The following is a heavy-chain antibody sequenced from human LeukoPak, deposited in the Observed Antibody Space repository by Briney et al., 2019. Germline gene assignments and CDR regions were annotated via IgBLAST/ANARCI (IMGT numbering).Heavy chain of an antibody. D-gene: IGHD5-18*01. J-gene: IGHJ4*02. V-gene: IGHV1-69*04. Sequence: ASVKVSCKASGGTFSSYAISWVRQAPGQGLEWMGRIIPILGIANYAQKFQGRVTITADKSTSTAYMELSSLRSEDTAVYYCARVDTAMVFDYWGQGTLVTVSS. CDR2: IIPILGIA. CDR3: ARVDTAMVFDY. CDR1: GGTFSSYA.